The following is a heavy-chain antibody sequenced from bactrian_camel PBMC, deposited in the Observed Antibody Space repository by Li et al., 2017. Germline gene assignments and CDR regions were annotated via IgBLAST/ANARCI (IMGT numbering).Heavy chain of an antibody. CDR3: AAHRGYVRLSRCDY. CDR1: GFTAHDSD. V-gene: IGHV3S60*01. J-gene: IGHJ4*01. D-gene: IGHD3*01. CDR2: IGSDGGT. Sequence: HVQLVESGGGSVQAGGSLTLSCTASGFTAHDSDMGWYRQAPGNECELVSSIGSDGGTYYADSVKGRFTISQDNAKNTVTLRMNNLQPEDTAAYYCAAHRGYVRLSRCDYWGQGTQVTVS.